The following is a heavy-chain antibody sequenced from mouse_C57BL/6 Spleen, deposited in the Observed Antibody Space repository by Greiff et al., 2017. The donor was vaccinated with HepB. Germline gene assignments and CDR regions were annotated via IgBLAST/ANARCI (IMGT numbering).Heavy chain of an antibody. CDR3: ARRRYSNFGDYYAMDY. CDR1: GYTFTDYN. J-gene: IGHJ4*01. CDR2: INPNNGGT. D-gene: IGHD2-5*01. V-gene: IGHV1-18*01. Sequence: VQLKESGPELVKPGASVKIPCKASGYTFTDYNMDWVKQSHGKSLEWIGDINPNNGGTIYNQKFKGKATLTVDKSSSTAYMELRSLTSEDTAVYYCARRRYSNFGDYYAMDYWGQGTSVTVSS.